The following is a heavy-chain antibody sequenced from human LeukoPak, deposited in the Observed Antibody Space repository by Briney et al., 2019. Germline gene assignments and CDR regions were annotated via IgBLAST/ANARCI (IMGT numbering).Heavy chain of an antibody. D-gene: IGHD3-9*01. J-gene: IGHJ4*02. CDR1: GYTFTSYD. Sequence: ASVKVSCKASGYTFTSYDINWVRQATGQGLEWMGWMNPNNGHTGYAQKFQGRVTMTRNTSINTAYMELSSLRSEDTAVYYCARAYDILTGPDYWGQGTLVTVSS. CDR2: MNPNNGHT. V-gene: IGHV1-8*01. CDR3: ARAYDILTGPDY.